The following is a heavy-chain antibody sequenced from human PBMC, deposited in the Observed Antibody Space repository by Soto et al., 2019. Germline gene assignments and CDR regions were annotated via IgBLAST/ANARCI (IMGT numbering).Heavy chain of an antibody. V-gene: IGHV1-69*01. CDR3: AREPRGTIFGVDWNNCDY. J-gene: IGHJ4*02. CDR2: IIPIFGTA. Sequence: QVQLVQSGAEVKKPGSSVKVSCKASGGTFSSYAISWVRQAPGQGLEWMGGIIPIFGTANYAQKFQGRVTITADESTSTAYMEMSSLRSEDTAVYSCAREPRGTIFGVDWNNCDYWGQGTLVTVSS. D-gene: IGHD3-3*01. CDR1: GGTFSSYA.